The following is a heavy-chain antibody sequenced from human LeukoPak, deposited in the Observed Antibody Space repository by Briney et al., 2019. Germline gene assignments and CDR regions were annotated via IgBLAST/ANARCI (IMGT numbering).Heavy chain of an antibody. CDR3: AKGVATITPFDY. CDR2: ISSTGRT. CDR1: GASISSDTYF. D-gene: IGHD5-12*01. J-gene: IGHJ4*02. V-gene: IGHV4-61*02. Sequence: PSETLSLTCTVSGASISSDTYFWSWIRQPAGKGLEWIGRISSTGRTDYNPSLTSRVTISVDTSKNQLSMKLSSVTAADTAVYYCAKGVATITPFDYWGQGTLVTVSS.